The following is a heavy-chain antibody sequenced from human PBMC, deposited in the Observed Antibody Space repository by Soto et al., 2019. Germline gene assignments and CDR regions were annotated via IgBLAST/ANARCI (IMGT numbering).Heavy chain of an antibody. CDR3: ARDLPDYDSSGYPNGRGAFDI. J-gene: IGHJ3*02. CDR1: GFTFSTYS. V-gene: IGHV3-21*01. CDR2: ISSSSSYL. D-gene: IGHD3-22*01. Sequence: GGSLRLSCAASGFTFSTYSMNWVRQPPGKGLDWVSSISSSSSYLYYADSVKGRFTIARDNAKNSLYLKMNSLRAEDTAVYYCARDLPDYDSSGYPNGRGAFDIWGQGTMVTVSS.